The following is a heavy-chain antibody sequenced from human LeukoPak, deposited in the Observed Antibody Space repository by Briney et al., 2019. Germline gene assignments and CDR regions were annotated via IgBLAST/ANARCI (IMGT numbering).Heavy chain of an antibody. J-gene: IGHJ4*02. V-gene: IGHV3-23*01. CDR2: ISGSGGST. CDR3: ARALYYYDSSGYYPEYYFDY. D-gene: IGHD3-22*01. Sequence: PGGSLRLSCAASGFTFSSYAMSWVRQAPGKGLEWVSAISGSGGSTYYADSVKGRFTISRDNSKNTLYLQMNSLRAEDTAVYYCARALYYYDSSGYYPEYYFDYWGQGTLVTVSS. CDR1: GFTFSSYA.